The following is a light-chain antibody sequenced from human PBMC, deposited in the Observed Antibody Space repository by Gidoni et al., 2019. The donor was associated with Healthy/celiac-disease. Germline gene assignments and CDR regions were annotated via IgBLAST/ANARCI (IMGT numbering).Light chain of an antibody. J-gene: IGLJ2*01. CDR2: QDR. CDR3: QAWDSSVV. V-gene: IGLV3-1*01. Sequence: SYALTQPPSVSVSPGQTASITCSGDQLGDKYACWYQQKPGQSPVLVIYQDRKRPSGIPERFSGSNSGNTATLTISGTQAMDEADYYCQAWDSSVVFGGGTKLTVL. CDR1: QLGDKY.